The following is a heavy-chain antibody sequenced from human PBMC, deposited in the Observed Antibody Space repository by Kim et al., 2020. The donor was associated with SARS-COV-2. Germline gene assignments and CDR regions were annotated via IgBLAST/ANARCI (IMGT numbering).Heavy chain of an antibody. J-gene: IGHJ3*02. CDR3: ARVGEVVGATMPFDI. CDR2: IYYSGST. D-gene: IGHD1-26*01. Sequence: SETLSLTCTVSGGSISSYYWSWIRQPPGKGLEWIGYIYYSGSTNYNPSLKSRVTISVDTSKNQFSLKLSSVTAADTAVYYCARVGEVVGATMPFDIWGQGTMVTVSS. CDR1: GGSISSYY. V-gene: IGHV4-59*01.